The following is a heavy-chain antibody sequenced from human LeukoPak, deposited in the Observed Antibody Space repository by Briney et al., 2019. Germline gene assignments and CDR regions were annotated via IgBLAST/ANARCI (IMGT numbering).Heavy chain of an antibody. D-gene: IGHD3-3*01. Sequence: AGGSLRLSCAASGFTFSSYSMNWVRQAPGKGLEWVSSISSSSSYIYYADSVKGRFTISRDNAKNSLYLQMNSLRAEDTAVYYCAKSRTVWSGYYCDYWGQGTLVTVSS. CDR3: AKSRTVWSGYYCDY. CDR2: ISSSSSYI. J-gene: IGHJ4*02. CDR1: GFTFSSYS. V-gene: IGHV3-21*01.